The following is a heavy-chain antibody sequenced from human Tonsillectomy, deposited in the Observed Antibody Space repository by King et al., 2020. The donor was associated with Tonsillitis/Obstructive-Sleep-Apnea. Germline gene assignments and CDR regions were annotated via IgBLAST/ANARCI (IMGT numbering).Heavy chain of an antibody. CDR2: ISGSGGST. J-gene: IGHJ4*02. D-gene: IGHD2-15*01. Sequence: VQLVESGGGLVQPGGSLRLSCAASGFTFSSYAMSWVRQAPGKGLEWVSSISGSGGSTNYADSVKGRFTISRDNSKNTLYLQMNSLRAEDTAVYYCAKVGAGVVAAGDHWGQGTLVTVSS. V-gene: IGHV3-23*04. CDR1: GFTFSSYA. CDR3: AKVGAGVVAAGDH.